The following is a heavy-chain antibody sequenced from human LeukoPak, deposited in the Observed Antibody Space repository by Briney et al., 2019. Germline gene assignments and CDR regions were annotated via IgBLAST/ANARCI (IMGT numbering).Heavy chain of an antibody. CDR1: GGSISSYY. J-gene: IGHJ4*02. D-gene: IGHD2-2*01. V-gene: IGHV4-4*07. Sequence: PSETLSLTCTVSGGSISSYYWSWIRQPAGKGLEWIRRIYTSGSTNYNPSLKSRVTMSVDTSKNQFSLKLSSVTAADTAVYYCASLGYCSSTSCRRDYFDYWGQGTLVTVSS. CDR3: ASLGYCSSTSCRRDYFDY. CDR2: IYTSGST.